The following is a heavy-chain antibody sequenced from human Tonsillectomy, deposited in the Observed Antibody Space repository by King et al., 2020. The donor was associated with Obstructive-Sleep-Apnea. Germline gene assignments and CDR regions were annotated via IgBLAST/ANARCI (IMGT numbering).Heavy chain of an antibody. CDR1: GGSISSGDYS. D-gene: IGHD2-2*01. CDR2: IYYNGST. J-gene: IGHJ4*02. Sequence: QLQESGPGLVKPSQTLSLTCSVSGGSISSGDYSWSWIRQPPGKGLEWIGYIYYNGSTYYNPSLKSRVTMSVDTSKNQLSLKLSSVTAADTAVYHCVRGSYCSSISCYGGFDYWGQGTLVTVSS. CDR3: VRGSYCSSISCYGGFDY. V-gene: IGHV4-30-4*01.